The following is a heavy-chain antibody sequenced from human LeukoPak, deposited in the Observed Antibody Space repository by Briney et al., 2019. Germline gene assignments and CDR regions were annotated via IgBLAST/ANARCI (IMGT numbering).Heavy chain of an antibody. CDR1: GGSFSGYY. CDR2: INHSGST. J-gene: IGHJ4*02. D-gene: IGHD6-13*01. Sequence: PSETLSLTCAVHGGSFSGYYWSWIRQPPGKGLEWIGEINHSGSTNYNPSLKSRVTISVDTSKNQFSLKLSSVTAADTAVYYCARGVPRGVAAAGGKHIDYWGQGTLVTVSS. CDR3: ARGVPRGVAAAGGKHIDY. V-gene: IGHV4-34*01.